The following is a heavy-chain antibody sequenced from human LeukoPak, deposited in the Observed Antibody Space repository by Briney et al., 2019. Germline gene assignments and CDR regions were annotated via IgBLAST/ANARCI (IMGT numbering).Heavy chain of an antibody. V-gene: IGHV4-59*01. Sequence: SETQSLTCTVSGGSISSYYWSWIRQPPGKGLEWIGYIYYSGSTNYNPSLKSRVTISVDTSKNQFSLKLSSVTAADTAVYYCAGASYDSSGVHWGQGTLVTVSS. D-gene: IGHD3-22*01. CDR1: GGSISSYY. CDR2: IYYSGST. J-gene: IGHJ4*02. CDR3: AGASYDSSGVH.